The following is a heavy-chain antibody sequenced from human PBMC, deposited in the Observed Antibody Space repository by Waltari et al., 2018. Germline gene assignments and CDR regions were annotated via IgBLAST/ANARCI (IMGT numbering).Heavy chain of an antibody. Sequence: QVPLVQSGAEVKKTGASVKVSCKASGYTFTSYAMHWVRQATGQRLEGMGWINAGNGNTKYSQKFQGRVTITRDTSASTAYMELSSLRSEDTAVYYCARDQDYYDSRESRRPLDYWGQGTLVTVSS. CDR2: INAGNGNT. J-gene: IGHJ4*02. CDR1: GYTFTSYA. D-gene: IGHD3-22*01. CDR3: ARDQDYYDSRESRRPLDY. V-gene: IGHV1-3*01.